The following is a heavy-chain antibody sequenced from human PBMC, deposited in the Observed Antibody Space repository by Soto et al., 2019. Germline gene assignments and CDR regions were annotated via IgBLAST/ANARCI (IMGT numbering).Heavy chain of an antibody. CDR3: ARVGNYYDSSDYYDFDP. V-gene: IGHV4-30-4*01. Sequence: SETLSLTCTVSRGSISSGDYYWSWIRQPPGKGLEWIGYIYYSGSTFYNPSLKSRVTISVDTSKNQFSLKLSSVTAADTAVYYCARVGNYYDSSDYYDFDPCGQGTLVTVSS. CDR2: IYYSGST. CDR1: RGSISSGDYY. D-gene: IGHD3-22*01. J-gene: IGHJ5*02.